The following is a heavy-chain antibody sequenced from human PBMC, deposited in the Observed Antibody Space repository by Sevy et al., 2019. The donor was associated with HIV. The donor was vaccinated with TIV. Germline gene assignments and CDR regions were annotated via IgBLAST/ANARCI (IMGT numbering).Heavy chain of an antibody. CDR3: ARDGGYCSGGSCYDDAFDI. Sequence: GGSLRLSCAASGFTFSSYSMNWVRQAPGKGLEWVSSISSSSSYIYYADSVKGRFTISRDNAKNSLYLQMNSLRAEDTAVYYCARDGGYCSGGSCYDDAFDIWGQGTMVTVSS. CDR1: GFTFSSYS. D-gene: IGHD2-15*01. J-gene: IGHJ3*02. V-gene: IGHV3-21*01. CDR2: ISSSSSYI.